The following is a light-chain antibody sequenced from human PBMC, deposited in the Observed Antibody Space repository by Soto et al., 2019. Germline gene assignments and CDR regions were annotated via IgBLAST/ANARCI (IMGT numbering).Light chain of an antibody. J-gene: IGKJ1*01. CDR3: QKYNSAPRT. Sequence: DIHMTQSPSSLSASVGDRVTITCRASQGISDYLAWYQQKPGKVPKLLIYAASTLQSGVPSRFSGSGSGTDFTLTISSLQPEDVATYYCQKYNSAPRTFGQGTQVEIK. CDR1: QGISDY. CDR2: AAS. V-gene: IGKV1-27*01.